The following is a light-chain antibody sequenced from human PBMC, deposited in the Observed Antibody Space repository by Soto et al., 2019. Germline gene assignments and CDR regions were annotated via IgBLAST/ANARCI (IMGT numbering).Light chain of an antibody. Sequence: DIVLTQSPGTLSLSPGERATLSCRASQIISSTYLGWYQQKPGQAPRLLIYGASSRATGIPDRFSGSGSGTAFTLTISRVEPEDSAVYYCQQTFHSPRTFGQGTRLEIK. J-gene: IGKJ2*01. CDR2: GAS. CDR3: QQTFHSPRT. CDR1: QIISSTY. V-gene: IGKV3-20*01.